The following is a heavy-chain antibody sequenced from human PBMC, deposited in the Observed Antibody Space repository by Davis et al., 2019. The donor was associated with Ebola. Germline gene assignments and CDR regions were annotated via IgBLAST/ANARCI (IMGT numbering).Heavy chain of an antibody. CDR1: GYTFTGYF. V-gene: IGHV1-2*02. Sequence: ASVKVSCKASGYTFTGYFIHWVRQAPGQGLEWMGWINPNSGDSSFAQKFQGRVTMTRDTSISTAYMELSRLRSDDTAVYYCAREVGETKLDQWGQGTLVTVSS. D-gene: IGHD1-26*01. J-gene: IGHJ4*02. CDR3: AREVGETKLDQ. CDR2: INPNSGDS.